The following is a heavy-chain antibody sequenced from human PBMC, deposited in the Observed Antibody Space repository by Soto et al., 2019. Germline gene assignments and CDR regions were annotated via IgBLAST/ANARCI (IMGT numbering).Heavy chain of an antibody. V-gene: IGHV3-7*01. Sequence: PGGALRVSCAASGFTFSSYWISWVRQAPGKGLEWVANIKQDGSEKYYVDSVKGRFTISRDNAKNSLYLQMNSLRAEDTAVYYCARDRLLLWFGDSADFDYWGQGTLVTVSS. CDR3: ARDRLLLWFGDSADFDY. J-gene: IGHJ4*02. CDR2: IKQDGSEK. D-gene: IGHD3-10*01. CDR1: GFTFSSYW.